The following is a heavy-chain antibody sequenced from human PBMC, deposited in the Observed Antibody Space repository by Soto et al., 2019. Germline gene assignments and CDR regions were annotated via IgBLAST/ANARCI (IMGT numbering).Heavy chain of an antibody. CDR2: IYHSGST. V-gene: IGHV4-4*02. D-gene: IGHD3-9*01. J-gene: IGHJ4*02. CDR3: ARVGTYYDILTGYYQAYYFDY. Sequence: PSETLCLTCAVSGGSISSSNWWSWVRQPPGKGLEWIGEIYHSGSTNYNPSLKSRVTISVDTSKNQFSLKLSSVTAADTAVYYCARVGTYYDILTGYYQAYYFDYWGQGTLVTVSS. CDR1: GGSISSSNW.